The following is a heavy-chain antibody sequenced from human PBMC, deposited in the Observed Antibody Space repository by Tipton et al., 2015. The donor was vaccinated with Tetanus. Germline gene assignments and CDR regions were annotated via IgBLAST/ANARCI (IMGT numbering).Heavy chain of an antibody. CDR1: GFSFSQYD. J-gene: IGHJ6*02. V-gene: IGHV3-21*01. D-gene: IGHD1-14*01. CDR3: ARDAGFSSNYFYYGMAF. Sequence: SLRLSCAASGFSFSQYDMNWVRQAPGKGPEWVSSISTHSGYIKYADSVRGRFAISRDNAKDSVFLQMDSLRAEDSAVYYCARDAGFSSNYFYYGMAFWGPGTTVIVSS. CDR2: ISTHSGYI.